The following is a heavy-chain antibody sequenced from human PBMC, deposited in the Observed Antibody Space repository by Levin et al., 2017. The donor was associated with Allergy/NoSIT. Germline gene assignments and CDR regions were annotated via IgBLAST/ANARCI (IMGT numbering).Heavy chain of an antibody. CDR3: AKIYAVAGNPPFDY. CDR2: ISYDGSNK. D-gene: IGHD6-19*01. J-gene: IGHJ4*02. Sequence: PGGSLRLSCAASGFTFSSYGMHWVRQAPGKGLEWVAVISYDGSNKYYADSVKGRFTISRDNSKNTLYLQMNSLRAEDTAVYYCAKIYAVAGNPPFDYWGQGTLVTVSS. CDR1: GFTFSSYG. V-gene: IGHV3-30*18.